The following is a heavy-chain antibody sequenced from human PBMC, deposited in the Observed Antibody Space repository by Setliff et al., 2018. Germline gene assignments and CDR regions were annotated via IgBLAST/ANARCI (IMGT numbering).Heavy chain of an antibody. V-gene: IGHV4-4*08. J-gene: IGHJ6*03. CDR3: ARGPPGYYYYMNV. CDR1: GGSISSYY. CDR2: IYTSGNT. Sequence: SETLSLTCTVSGGSISSYYWSWIRQPPWKGLEWIGYIYTSGNTNYNPSLKSRVTISGDTSQNYFSLKLTSVTEADTAVYYCARGPPGYYYYMNVWGQGTTVTVSS.